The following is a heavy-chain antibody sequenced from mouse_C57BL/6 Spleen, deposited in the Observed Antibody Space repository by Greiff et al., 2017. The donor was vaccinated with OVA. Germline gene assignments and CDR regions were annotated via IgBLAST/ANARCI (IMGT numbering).Heavy chain of an antibody. V-gene: IGHV1-61*01. D-gene: IGHD2-2*01. CDR3: AREDGYDEYGLDY. CDR1: GYTFTGYW. CDR2: IYPADGGT. J-gene: IGHJ3*01. Sequence: VQLQQSGAELVRPGASVKLSCKASGYTFTGYWMHWVKQRPGHGLEWIGNIYPADGGTHYNQKFKGKATVTVDKSSSTAYMQLSSLTSEDSAVYYCAREDGYDEYGLDYWGQGTLVTVSA.